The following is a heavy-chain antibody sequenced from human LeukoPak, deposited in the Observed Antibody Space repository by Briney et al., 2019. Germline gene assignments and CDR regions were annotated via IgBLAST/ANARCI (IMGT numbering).Heavy chain of an antibody. Sequence: GRSLRLSCAASGFTFSGYGMHWVRQAPGKGLEWVAVISYDGSNKYYADSVKGRFTISRDNSKNTLYLQMNSLRAEDTAVYYCAKDGYYYGSGSYKDPYYFDYWGQGTLVTVSS. V-gene: IGHV3-30*18. CDR3: AKDGYYYGSGSYKDPYYFDY. CDR2: ISYDGSNK. D-gene: IGHD3-10*01. J-gene: IGHJ4*02. CDR1: GFTFSGYG.